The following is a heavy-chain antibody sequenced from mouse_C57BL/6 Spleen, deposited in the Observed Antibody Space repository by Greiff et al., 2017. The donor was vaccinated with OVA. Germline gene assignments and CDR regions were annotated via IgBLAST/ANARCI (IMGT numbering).Heavy chain of an antibody. CDR1: GFTFSDYG. V-gene: IGHV5-17*01. D-gene: IGHD1-1*01. CDR2: ISSGSSTI. CDR3: ANTGYYAMDY. Sequence: EVKVEESGGGLVKPGGSLKLSCAASGFTFSDYGMHWVRQAPEKGLEWVAYISSGSSTIYYADTVKGRFTISRDNAKNTLFLQMTSLRSEDTAMYYCANTGYYAMDYWGQGTSVTVSS. J-gene: IGHJ4*01.